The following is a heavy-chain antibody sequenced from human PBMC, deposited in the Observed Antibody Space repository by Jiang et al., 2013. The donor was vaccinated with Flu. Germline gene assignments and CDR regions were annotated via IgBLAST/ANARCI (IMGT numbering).Heavy chain of an antibody. CDR2: IIPIPNIT. CDR1: GGTFGSYS. J-gene: IGHJ5*02. V-gene: IGHV1-69*09. D-gene: IGHD3-9*01. CDR3: AGSYYDLLTGYFHNWFDP. Sequence: QLVESGAEVKKPGSSVKVSCKASGGTFGSYSIIWVRQAPGQGLEWMGRIIPIPNITNYAQKLQGRVTITADKSTGTAFLALSSLRSDDTAVYYCAGSYYDLLTGYFHNWFDPWGQGTLVT.